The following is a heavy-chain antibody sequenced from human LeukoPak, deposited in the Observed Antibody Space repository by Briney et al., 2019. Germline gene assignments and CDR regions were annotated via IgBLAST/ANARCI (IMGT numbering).Heavy chain of an antibody. D-gene: IGHD2-21*01. CDR2: ITRSGDST. CDR1: GFTFSTYA. CDR3: AKDRRFLDDVFDV. Sequence: PGGSLRLSCAASGFTFSTYAMSWVRQAPGKGLEWVSAITRSGDSTWNADSVRGRFTISRDNSKNTLYLQMNNLRPEDTAIYYCAKDRRFLDDVFDVWGQGTMVTVSS. J-gene: IGHJ3*01. V-gene: IGHV3-23*01.